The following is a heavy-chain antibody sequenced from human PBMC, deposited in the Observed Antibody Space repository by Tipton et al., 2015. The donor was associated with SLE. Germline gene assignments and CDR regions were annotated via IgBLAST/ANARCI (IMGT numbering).Heavy chain of an antibody. V-gene: IGHV4-31*03. CDR3: ARDHSGGSSRGAFDI. D-gene: IGHD2-15*01. CDR1: GGSISSGGYY. J-gene: IGHJ3*02. CDR2: IYYSGST. Sequence: TLSLTCTVSGGSISSGGYYWSWIRQHPGKGLEWIGDIYYSGSTYYNPSLKSRVTISVDTSKNQFSLKLSSVTAADTAVYYCARDHSGGSSRGAFDIWGQGTMVTVSS.